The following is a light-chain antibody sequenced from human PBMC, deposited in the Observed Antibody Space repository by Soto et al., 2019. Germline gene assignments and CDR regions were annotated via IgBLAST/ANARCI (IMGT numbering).Light chain of an antibody. J-gene: IGLJ1*01. CDR2: EVS. Sequence: QSALTQPASVSASPGQSITISCTGTSNDVGGYNFVSWYQQHPGKAPKVMISEVSNRPSGVSIRFSGSKSGNTASLTISGLQAEDEADYYCTSYTKNSPLPYVFGTGTKLTVL. CDR1: SNDVGGYNF. V-gene: IGLV2-14*01. CDR3: TSYTKNSPLPYV.